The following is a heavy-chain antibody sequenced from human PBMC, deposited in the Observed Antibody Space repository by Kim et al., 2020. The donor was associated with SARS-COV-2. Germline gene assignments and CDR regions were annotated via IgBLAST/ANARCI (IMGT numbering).Heavy chain of an antibody. Sequence: SETLSLTCAVYGGSFSGYYWSWIRQPPGNGLEWIGEINHSGSTNYNPSLKSRVTISVDTSKNQFSLKLSSVTAADTAVYYCARTMVRGVSYYYYYGMDVWGQGTTVTVSS. V-gene: IGHV4-34*01. CDR1: GGSFSGYY. CDR3: ARTMVRGVSYYYYYGMDV. D-gene: IGHD3-10*01. CDR2: INHSGST. J-gene: IGHJ6*02.